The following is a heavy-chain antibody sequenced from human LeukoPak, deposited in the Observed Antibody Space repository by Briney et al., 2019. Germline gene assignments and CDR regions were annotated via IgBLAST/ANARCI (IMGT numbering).Heavy chain of an antibody. J-gene: IGHJ4*02. Sequence: ASVKVSCKASGYTFTSYDINWVRQATAQGLEWMGWMNPNSGNTGYAQKFQGRVTMTRNTSISTAYMELSSLRSEDTAVYYCATPPHDFWSGHYFLDYWGQGTLVTVSS. CDR1: GYTFTSYD. V-gene: IGHV1-8*01. D-gene: IGHD3-3*01. CDR3: ATPPHDFWSGHYFLDY. CDR2: MNPNSGNT.